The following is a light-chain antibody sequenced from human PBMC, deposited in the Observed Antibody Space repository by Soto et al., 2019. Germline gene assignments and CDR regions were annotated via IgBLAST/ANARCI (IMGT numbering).Light chain of an antibody. CDR3: CSYAGSSTLYV. Sequence: QSVLAQPASVSGSPGQSITISCTGTSSDVGSYNLVSWYQQHPGKAPKLMIYEVSKRPSGVSNRSSGSKSGNAASLTISGLQAEDEADYYCCSYAGSSTLYVFGTGTRVTV. CDR2: EVS. V-gene: IGLV2-23*02. J-gene: IGLJ1*01. CDR1: SSDVGSYNL.